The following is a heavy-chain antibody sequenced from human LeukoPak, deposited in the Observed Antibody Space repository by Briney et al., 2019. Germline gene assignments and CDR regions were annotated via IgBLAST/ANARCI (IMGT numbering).Heavy chain of an antibody. CDR2: ISGSGGST. CDR1: GFTFSSYA. V-gene: IGHV3-23*01. CDR3: ARVPRRYNWNDDY. D-gene: IGHD1-20*01. J-gene: IGHJ4*02. Sequence: GGSLRLSCAASGFTFSSYAMSWVRQAPGKGLEWVSAISGSGGSTYYADSVKGRFTISRDNAKNSLYLQMNSLRAEDTAVYYCARVPRRYNWNDDYWGQGTLVTVSS.